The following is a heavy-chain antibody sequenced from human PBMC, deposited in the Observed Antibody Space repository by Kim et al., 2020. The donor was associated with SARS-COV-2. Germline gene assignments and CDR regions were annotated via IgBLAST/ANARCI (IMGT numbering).Heavy chain of an antibody. D-gene: IGHD3-9*01. V-gene: IGHV4-59*13. CDR1: GGSISSYY. CDR2: IYYSGST. Sequence: SETLSLTCTVSGGSISSYYWSWIRQPPGKGLEWIGYIYYSGSTNYNPSLKSRVTISVDTSKNQFSLKLSSVTAADTAVYYCARVTDILTGYYTHWGQGTLVTVSS. J-gene: IGHJ4*02. CDR3: ARVTDILTGYYTH.